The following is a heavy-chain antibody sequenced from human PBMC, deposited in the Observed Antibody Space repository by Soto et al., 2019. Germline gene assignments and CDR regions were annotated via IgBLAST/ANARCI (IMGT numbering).Heavy chain of an antibody. CDR1: GFSFSSNW. CDR2: INQDGSEK. Sequence: GGSLRLSCTASGFSFSSNWMSWVRQAPGKGSEWVANINQDGSEKYCADSVKGRFTISRDNAKNSLYLQMDSLRVEDTALYYCFNVAFGYWGRGTLVTVSS. V-gene: IGHV3-7*01. CDR3: FNVAFGY. J-gene: IGHJ4*02.